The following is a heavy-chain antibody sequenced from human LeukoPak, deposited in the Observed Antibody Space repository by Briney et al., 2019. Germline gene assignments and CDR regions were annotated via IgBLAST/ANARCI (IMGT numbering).Heavy chain of an antibody. V-gene: IGHV4-59*01. CDR3: AREWYYYGSGSCTHYYYGMDV. J-gene: IGHJ6*02. CDR2: IYYSGST. CDR1: GGSISSYY. D-gene: IGHD3-10*01. Sequence: SETLSLTCTVSGGSISSYYWSWIRQPPGKGLEWIGYIYYSGSTNYNPSLKSRVTISVDTSKNQFSLKLSSVTAADTAVYYCAREWYYYGSGSCTHYYYGMDVWGQGTTVTVSS.